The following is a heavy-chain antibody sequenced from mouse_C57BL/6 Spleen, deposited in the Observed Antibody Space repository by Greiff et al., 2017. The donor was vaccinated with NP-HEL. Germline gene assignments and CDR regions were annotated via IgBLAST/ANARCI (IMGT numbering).Heavy chain of an antibody. Sequence: QVQLQQSGPELVKPGASVKLSCKASGYTFTSYDINWVKQRPGQGLAWIGWIYPRDGSTKYNEKFKGTATLTVDTSTSTAYMERHSLTSEDSAVYFCARWGMMTPYYYAMDYWGQGTAVTGSS. CDR1: GYTFTSYD. CDR2: IYPRDGST. CDR3: ARWGMMTPYYYAMDY. V-gene: IGHV1-85*01. J-gene: IGHJ4*01. D-gene: IGHD2-4*01.